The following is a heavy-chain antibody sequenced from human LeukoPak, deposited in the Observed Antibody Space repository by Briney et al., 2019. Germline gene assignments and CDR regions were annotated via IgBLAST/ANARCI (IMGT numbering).Heavy chain of an antibody. CDR3: AKDKSEDPVYTWGGFDY. CDR2: ISSSGSTI. V-gene: IGHV3-11*01. Sequence: GGSLRLSCAASGFTFSDYYMSWIRQAPGKGLEWVSYISSSGSTIYYADSVKGRFTISRDNAKNSLYLQMNSLRAEDTAVYYCAKDKSEDPVYTWGGFDYWGQGTLVTVSS. D-gene: IGHD3-16*01. CDR1: GFTFSDYY. J-gene: IGHJ4*02.